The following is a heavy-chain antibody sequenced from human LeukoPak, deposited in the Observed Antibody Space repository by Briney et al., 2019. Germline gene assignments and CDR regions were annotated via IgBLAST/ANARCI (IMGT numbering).Heavy chain of an antibody. D-gene: IGHD1-26*01. CDR2: INTDGSST. Sequence: GGSLRLSCAASGFSFSGYWMHWVRQAPGKGLVWVSRINTDGSSTTYGDSVKGRFTISRDNAKNTVYLQLSSLRAEDTAVYYCVRASYSAATPGYWGQGTLVTASS. CDR3: VRASYSAATPGY. J-gene: IGHJ4*02. CDR1: GFSFSGYW. V-gene: IGHV3-74*01.